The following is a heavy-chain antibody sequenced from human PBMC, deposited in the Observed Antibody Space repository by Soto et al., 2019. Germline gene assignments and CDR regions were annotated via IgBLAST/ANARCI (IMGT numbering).Heavy chain of an antibody. D-gene: IGHD3-22*01. J-gene: IGHJ5*02. CDR1: GFSLRTSGVG. V-gene: IGHV2-5*02. Sequence: QITLKESGPTLVKSTQTLTPTCTFSGFSLRTSGVGVGWIRQPPGKALEWLALIYWDDDKRYSPSLKSRLTITKDTSKNQVVLTMTNMDPVDTATYYCAHRKRYASGGYELDPWGQGTLVTVSS. CDR3: AHRKRYASGGYELDP. CDR2: IYWDDDK.